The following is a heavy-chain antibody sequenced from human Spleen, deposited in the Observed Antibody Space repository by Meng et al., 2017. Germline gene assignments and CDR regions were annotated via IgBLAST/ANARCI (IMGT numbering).Heavy chain of an antibody. CDR2: ISGDST. CDR3: GSGSYSKVTI. Sequence: GESLKISCAASGFTVSSDEMSWVRQAPGKGLEWVSSISGDSTYYADSVKGRFTISRDNSKNTLYLQINSLKTDDTAVYYCGSGSYSKVTIWGQGTLVTVSS. D-gene: IGHD3-10*01. V-gene: IGHV3-38-3*01. J-gene: IGHJ3*02. CDR1: GFTVSSDE.